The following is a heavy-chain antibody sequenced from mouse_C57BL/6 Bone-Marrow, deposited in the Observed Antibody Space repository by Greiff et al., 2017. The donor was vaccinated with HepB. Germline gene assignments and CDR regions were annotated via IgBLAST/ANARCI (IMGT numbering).Heavy chain of an antibody. CDR2: IYPGDGDT. J-gene: IGHJ1*03. V-gene: IGHV1-82*01. CDR3: ARDFDYGSSYNWYFDV. D-gene: IGHD1-1*01. CDR1: GYAFSSSW. Sequence: QVQLQQSGPELVKPGASVKISCKASGYAFSSSWMNWVQQRPGKGLEWIGRIYPGDGDTNYNGKFKGKATLTADKSYSTAYMQLSSLTSEDSEVYICARDFDYGSSYNWYFDVWGTGTTVTVSS.